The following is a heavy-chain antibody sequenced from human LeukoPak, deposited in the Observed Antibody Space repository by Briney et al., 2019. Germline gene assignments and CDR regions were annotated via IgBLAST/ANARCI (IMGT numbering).Heavy chain of an antibody. D-gene: IGHD6-13*01. J-gene: IGHJ1*01. CDR1: GFTFSSYA. Sequence: GGSLRLSCAASGFTFSSYAMHWVRQAPGKGLEWVAVISYDGSNKYYADSVKGRFTISRDNSKNTLYLQMNSLRAEDTAVYYCAKDHGSSSWYYGYFQHWGQGTLVTVSS. CDR2: ISYDGSNK. CDR3: AKDHGSSSWYYGYFQH. V-gene: IGHV3-30-3*01.